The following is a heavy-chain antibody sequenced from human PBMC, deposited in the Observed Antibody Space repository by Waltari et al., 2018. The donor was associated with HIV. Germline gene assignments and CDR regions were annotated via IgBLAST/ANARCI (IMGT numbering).Heavy chain of an antibody. Sequence: QVQLVQSGATMKKPGASVKVSCKTSGYTFTDYDVNWVRQATGQGLEWLGWMNSDSGNTGYAQKFKDRVNMTRETSTRILYMELIGLSHQDAAVYYCVLSRRGAVLGDHWCEGTRVTVSS. V-gene: IGHV1-8*01. J-gene: IGHJ4*02. CDR2: MNSDSGNT. D-gene: IGHD3-16*01. CDR3: VLSRRGAVLGDH. CDR1: GYTFTDYD.